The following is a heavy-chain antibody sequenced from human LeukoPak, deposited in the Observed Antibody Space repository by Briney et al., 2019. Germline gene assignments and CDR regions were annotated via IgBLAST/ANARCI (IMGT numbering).Heavy chain of an antibody. Sequence: GGSLRLSCAASGFTFSSYWMSWVRQAPGKGLEWVANIKQDGSEKYYVDSVKGRFTISRDNVKNSLYLQMNSLRAEDTAVYYCARESSYGYDAFDIWGQGTMVTVSS. CDR2: IKQDGSEK. CDR3: ARESSYGYDAFDI. D-gene: IGHD5-18*01. J-gene: IGHJ3*02. CDR1: GFTFSSYW. V-gene: IGHV3-7*01.